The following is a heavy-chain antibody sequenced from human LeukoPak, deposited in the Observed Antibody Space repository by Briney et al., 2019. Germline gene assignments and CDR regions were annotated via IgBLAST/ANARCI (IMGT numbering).Heavy chain of an antibody. V-gene: IGHV1-18*01. CDR1: GYTFTTYE. D-gene: IGHD2-15*01. J-gene: IGHJ4*02. CDR2: ISAYNGKT. Sequence: GASVKVSCKASGYTFTTYEISWVRQAPGQGLDWLGWISAYNGKTNYAQNFQGRVTMTTDTSTSTAYMELRSLRSDDTAVYYCARGRSKNYSLTWGSNYWGQGTLVTVSS. CDR3: ARGRSKNYSLTWGSNY.